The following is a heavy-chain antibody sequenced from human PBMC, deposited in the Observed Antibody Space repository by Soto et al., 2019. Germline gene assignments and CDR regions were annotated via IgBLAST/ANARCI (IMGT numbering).Heavy chain of an antibody. D-gene: IGHD3-9*01. CDR3: ARNDYDILTGYKYYYYYYGMDV. Sequence: GGSLRLSCAASGFTFSSYAMHWVRQAPGKGLEWVAVISYDGSNKYYADSVKGRFTISRDNSKNTLYLQMNSLRAEDTAVYYCARNDYDILTGYKYYYYYYGMDVWGQGTTVTVSS. V-gene: IGHV3-30-3*01. J-gene: IGHJ6*02. CDR2: ISYDGSNK. CDR1: GFTFSSYA.